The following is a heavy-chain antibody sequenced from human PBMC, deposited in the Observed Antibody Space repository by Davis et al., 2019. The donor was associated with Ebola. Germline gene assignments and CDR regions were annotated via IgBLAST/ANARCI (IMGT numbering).Heavy chain of an antibody. CDR1: GGSITGGGYS. D-gene: IGHD5-12*01. CDR3: VGYDYWFDP. Sequence: LRLSCGVSGGSITGGGYSWGWIRQPPGKGLEWIGNIYHTGNTYSNPSLRSRITMSMDTSKNQFSLRLYSVTAADTAMYFCVGYDYWFDPWGQGTLVTVSS. J-gene: IGHJ5*02. V-gene: IGHV4-30-2*01. CDR2: IYHTGNT.